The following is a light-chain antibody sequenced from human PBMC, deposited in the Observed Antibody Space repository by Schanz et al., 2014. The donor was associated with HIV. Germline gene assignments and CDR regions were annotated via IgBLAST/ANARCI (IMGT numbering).Light chain of an antibody. Sequence: QSVLTQPPSASGTPGQRVTISCSGSTSNVGSRSVDWYQQFPGAAPKLLIYNTHLRPSGVTDRFSGSKSGTSASLTVSGLKADDEADYYCSSFAGNNKLLFGGGTKVTVL. J-gene: IGLJ2*01. CDR1: TSNVGSRS. CDR3: SSFAGNNKLL. CDR2: NTH. V-gene: IGLV1-44*01.